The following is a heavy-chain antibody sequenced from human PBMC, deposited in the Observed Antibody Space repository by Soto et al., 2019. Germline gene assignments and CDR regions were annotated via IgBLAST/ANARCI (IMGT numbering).Heavy chain of an antibody. V-gene: IGHV4-59*01. CDR2: INDGGST. CDR1: GDSISSSF. Sequence: SETLSLTCTVPGDSISSSFWSWIRQPPGRGLEWIGYINDGGSTTYNPSLKRRVTISLDASKNHFSLKVRSVTAADTAVYYCARTSLWAAAGSWSSWFDPWGQGTLVTVSS. CDR3: ARTSLWAAAGSWSSWFDP. J-gene: IGHJ5*02. D-gene: IGHD6-13*01.